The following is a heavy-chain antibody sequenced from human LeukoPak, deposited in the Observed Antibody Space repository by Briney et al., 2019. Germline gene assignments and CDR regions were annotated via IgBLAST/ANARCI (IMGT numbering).Heavy chain of an antibody. V-gene: IGHV4-4*07. J-gene: IGHJ4*02. CDR3: AREGHSYGYYFDY. CDR1: GDSISNYF. D-gene: IGHD3-16*02. Sequence: SETLSLTCTVSGDSISNYFWSWIRQPAGKGLEWIGRIYAGEGAKYNPSLETRVTVSVGTSTNQLSLKLSSVTAADTAVYYCAREGHSYGYYFDYWGQGTLVTVSS. CDR2: IYAGEGA.